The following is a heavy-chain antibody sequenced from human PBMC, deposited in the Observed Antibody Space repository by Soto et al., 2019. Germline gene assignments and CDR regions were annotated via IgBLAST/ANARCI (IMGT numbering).Heavy chain of an antibody. V-gene: IGHV4-39*01. CDR1: GGSISSSSYY. CDR3: ASRDYGDLTYYFDY. Sequence: SETLSLTCTVSGGSISSSSYYWGWIRQPPGKGLEWIGSIYYSGSTYYNPSLKSRVTISVDTSKNQFSLKLSSVTAADTAVYYCASRDYGDLTYYFDYRGQRTLVTVSS. D-gene: IGHD4-17*01. CDR2: IYYSGST. J-gene: IGHJ4*02.